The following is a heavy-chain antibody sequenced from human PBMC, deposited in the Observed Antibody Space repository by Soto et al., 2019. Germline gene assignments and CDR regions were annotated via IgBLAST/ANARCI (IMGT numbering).Heavy chain of an antibody. CDR3: AKGRYDYWSPYYFDS. D-gene: IGHD3-3*01. Sequence: PGGSLRLACVGTGLNFDYFAMHWVRQAPGKGLECVSGITWNSRVLAYADSVKGRFTISRDNARNSLYLQMDSLRDEDTALYYCAKGRYDYWSPYYFDSWRQGTLVTVSS. CDR2: ITWNSRVL. J-gene: IGHJ4*02. CDR1: GLNFDYFA. V-gene: IGHV3-9*01.